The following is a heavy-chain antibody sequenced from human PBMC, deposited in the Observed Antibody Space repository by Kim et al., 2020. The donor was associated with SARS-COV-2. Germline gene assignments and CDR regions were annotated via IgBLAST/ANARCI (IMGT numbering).Heavy chain of an antibody. Sequence: YADSVKCRFTISRDNAKNALYLQMNSLRVEDTAVYYCARRAYSSGWWYFDFWGQGTLVTVSS. V-gene: IGHV3-74*01. D-gene: IGHD6-19*01. CDR3: ARRAYSSGWWYFDF. J-gene: IGHJ4*02.